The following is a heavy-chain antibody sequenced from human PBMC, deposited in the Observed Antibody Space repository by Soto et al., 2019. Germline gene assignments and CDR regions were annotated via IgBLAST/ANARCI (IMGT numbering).Heavy chain of an antibody. Sequence: QVQLQESGPGLVKPSETLSLTCAVSGASIRSYHWSWIRQPAGKGLEWIGRMQHTGNTNYNPSLKSRGTMAVDTSKNQISLKMTSVTAADTAVYFCAKDGSSRRWFDPWGQGILVIVSS. CDR3: AKDGSSRRWFDP. CDR1: GASIRSYH. J-gene: IGHJ5*02. D-gene: IGHD3-10*01. V-gene: IGHV4-4*07. CDR2: MQHTGNT.